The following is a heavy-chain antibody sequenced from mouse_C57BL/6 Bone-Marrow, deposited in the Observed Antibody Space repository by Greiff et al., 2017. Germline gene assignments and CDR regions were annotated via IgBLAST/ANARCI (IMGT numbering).Heavy chain of an antibody. Sequence: EVQLVESGGDLVKPGGSLKLSCAASGFTFSSYGMSWVRQTPDKRLEWVATISSGGSYTYYPDSVKGRFTFSRDNAKNTLYLQMSSLKSEDTAMYYCARRGDGRDWYFDVWGTGTTVTVSS. CDR1: GFTFSSYG. V-gene: IGHV5-6*02. CDR3: ARRGDGRDWYFDV. CDR2: ISSGGSYT. J-gene: IGHJ1*03.